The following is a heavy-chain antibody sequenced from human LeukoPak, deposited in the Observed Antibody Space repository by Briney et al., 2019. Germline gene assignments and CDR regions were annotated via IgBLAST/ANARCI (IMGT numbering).Heavy chain of an antibody. Sequence: SETLSLTCTVSGGSISSSSYYWGWIRQPPGKGLEWIGGIYYSGSTYYNPSLKSRVTISVDTSKNQFSLKLSSVTAADTAVYYCARAEYYDSSGYPPDYWGQGTLVTVSS. CDR3: ARAEYYDSSGYPPDY. V-gene: IGHV4-39*01. J-gene: IGHJ4*02. CDR2: IYYSGST. CDR1: GGSISSSSYY. D-gene: IGHD3-22*01.